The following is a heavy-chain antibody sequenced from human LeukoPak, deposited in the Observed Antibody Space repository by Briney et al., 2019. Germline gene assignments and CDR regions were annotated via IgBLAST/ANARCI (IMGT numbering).Heavy chain of an antibody. CDR1: GFTFSSYS. Sequence: GGSLRLSCAASGFTFSSYSMNWVRQAPGKGLEWVSSISSSSSYIYYADSVKGRFTISRDNAKNSLYLQMNSLRAEDTAVYYCARAYAGTGGPLDYWGQGTLVTVSS. J-gene: IGHJ4*02. D-gene: IGHD7-27*01. CDR3: ARAYAGTGGPLDY. V-gene: IGHV3-21*01. CDR2: ISSSSSYI.